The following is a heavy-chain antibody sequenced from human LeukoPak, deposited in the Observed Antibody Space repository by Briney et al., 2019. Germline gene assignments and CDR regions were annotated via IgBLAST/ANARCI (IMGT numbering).Heavy chain of an antibody. J-gene: IGHJ6*02. CDR1: GFTFSSYG. D-gene: IGHD2-15*01. CDR2: IWYDGSNK. V-gene: IGHV3-33*01. Sequence: PGGSLRLSCAASGFTFSSYGMHWVRQAPGKGLEWVAVIWYDGSNKYYADSVKGRFIISRVNSKNTLYLQMNSLRAEDTAVYYCARAVAADGGMDVWGQGTTVTVSS. CDR3: ARAVAADGGMDV.